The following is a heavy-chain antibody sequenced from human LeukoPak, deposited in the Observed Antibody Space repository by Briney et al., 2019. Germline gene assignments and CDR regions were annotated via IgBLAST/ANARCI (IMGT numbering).Heavy chain of an antibody. V-gene: IGHV1-18*04. J-gene: IGHJ4*02. D-gene: IGHD6-13*01. CDR3: AREEVAAAGTQFDY. Sequence: ASVKVSCKASGYTFTGYYMHWVRQAPGQGLEWMGWINPNSGNTNYAQKLQGRVTMTTDTSTSTAYMELRSLRSDDTAVYYCAREEVAAAGTQFDYWGQGTLVTVSS. CDR2: INPNSGNT. CDR1: GYTFTGYY.